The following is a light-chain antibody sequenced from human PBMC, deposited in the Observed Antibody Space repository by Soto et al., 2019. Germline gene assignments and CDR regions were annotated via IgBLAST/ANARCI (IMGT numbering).Light chain of an antibody. Sequence: AVVTQEPSLTVSPGGTVTLTCGSSTGAVASGHYPYWFQQKPGQAPRTLIFDTSNKHSYTPARFSGSLLGGKAALTLSGAQPEDEADYYCLLSYSAIGVFGGGTKVTVL. J-gene: IGLJ2*01. V-gene: IGLV7-46*01. CDR3: LLSYSAIGV. CDR2: DTS. CDR1: TGAVASGHY.